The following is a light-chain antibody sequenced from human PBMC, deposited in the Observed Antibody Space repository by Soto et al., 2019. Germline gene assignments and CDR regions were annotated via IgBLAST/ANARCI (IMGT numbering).Light chain of an antibody. CDR3: AAWDDSLNGVV. CDR1: SSNIGSNV. J-gene: IGLJ7*01. CDR2: HDN. V-gene: IGLV1-44*01. Sequence: QSVLTQPPSASGTPGQRVTISCSGSSSNIGSNVLNWYQQLPGTAPKLLIYHDNQRPSGVPDRFSGSKSGTSGSLAIRGLQSEDEADYYCAAWDDSLNGVVFGGGTQLTVL.